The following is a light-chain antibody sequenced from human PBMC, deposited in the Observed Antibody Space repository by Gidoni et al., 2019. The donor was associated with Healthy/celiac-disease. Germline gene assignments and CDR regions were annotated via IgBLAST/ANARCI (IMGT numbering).Light chain of an antibody. J-gene: IGLJ2*01. CDR2: QDS. CDR1: KLGDKY. Sequence: SYELTQPPSVSVSPGQTPSITCSGDKLGDKYACWYQQKPGQSPVLVIYQDSKRPSGIPERFSGSNSGNTATLTISGTQAMDEADYYCQAWDSSTGGVVFGGGTKLTVL. CDR3: QAWDSSTGGVV. V-gene: IGLV3-1*01.